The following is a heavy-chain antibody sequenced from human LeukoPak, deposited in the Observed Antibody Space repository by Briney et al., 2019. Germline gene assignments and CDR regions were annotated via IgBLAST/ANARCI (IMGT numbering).Heavy chain of an antibody. J-gene: IGHJ4*02. D-gene: IGHD6-13*01. V-gene: IGHV3-23*01. CDR3: AKGSGSSWPTFDY. CDR2: ISGTDNNT. Sequence: TGGSLRLSCAASGFTFSGYAMTWVRQAPGEGLDWVSTISGTDNNTYYADSVKGRFTASRDNSKNTLYLQMNSLRAEDTAVYYCAKGSGSSWPTFDYWGQGTLVTVSS. CDR1: GFTFSGYA.